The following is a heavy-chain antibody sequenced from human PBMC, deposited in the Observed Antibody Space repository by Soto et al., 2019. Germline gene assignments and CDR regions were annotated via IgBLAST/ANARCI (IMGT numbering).Heavy chain of an antibody. V-gene: IGHV4-61*01. J-gene: IGHJ4*02. D-gene: IGHD3-16*02. CDR1: GDSVNSGSYY. CDR3: ARDGLYLDY. Sequence: SETLSLTCTVSGDSVNSGSYYWSWIRQPPGMGLEWIGYVFYSGTTNYNPSLKSRVTISLHTSKNQFSLKLSSVTAADTAVYYCARDGLYLDYWGQGTLVTVYS. CDR2: VFYSGTT.